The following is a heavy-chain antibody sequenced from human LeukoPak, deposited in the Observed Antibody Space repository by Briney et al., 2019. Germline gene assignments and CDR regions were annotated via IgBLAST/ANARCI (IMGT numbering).Heavy chain of an antibody. CDR2: MNPNSGNT. CDR1: GYTFTSYD. CDR3: ASLLGGYSYGENFDY. J-gene: IGHJ4*02. V-gene: IGHV1-8*01. Sequence: ASVKVSCKASGYTFTSYDINWVRQATGQGLEWMGWMNPNSGNTSYAQKFQGRVTMTRNTSISTAYMELSSLRSEDTAVYYCASLLGGYSYGENFDYWGQGTLVTVSS. D-gene: IGHD5-18*01.